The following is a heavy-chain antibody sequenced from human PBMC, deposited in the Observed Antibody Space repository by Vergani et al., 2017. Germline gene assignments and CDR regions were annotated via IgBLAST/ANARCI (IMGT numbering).Heavy chain of an antibody. CDR1: GFTFNHYA. J-gene: IGHJ6*02. CDR3: AKANPRNSGYDYLYYYHAMDV. Sequence: EVQLLESGGDLVQPGGSLRLSCAASGFTFNHYAMNWVRQAPGRGLEWVSGISGSVGSTYYAGSVKGRFTISRDSSKNTLYLQMNSLSAGDTAVYYCAKANPRNSGYDYLYYYHAMDVGGRGTTVTVAS. D-gene: IGHD5-12*01. CDR2: ISGSVGST. V-gene: IGHV3-23*01.